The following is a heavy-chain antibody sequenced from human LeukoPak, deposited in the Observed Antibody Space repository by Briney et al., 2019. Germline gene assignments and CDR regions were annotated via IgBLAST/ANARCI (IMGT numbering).Heavy chain of an antibody. J-gene: IGHJ6*03. V-gene: IGHV1-69*06. CDR3: ARGVYYYGSGPLGPYYYYYMDV. CDR2: IIPIFGTA. D-gene: IGHD3-10*01. CDR1: GGTFSTYA. Sequence: GASVTVSCKASGGTFSTYAVSWVRLTPGQGLEWMGGIIPIFGTANYAQKFQGRVTITADKSTSTAYMELSSLRSEDTAVYYCARGVYYYGSGPLGPYYYYYMDVWGKGTTVTVSS.